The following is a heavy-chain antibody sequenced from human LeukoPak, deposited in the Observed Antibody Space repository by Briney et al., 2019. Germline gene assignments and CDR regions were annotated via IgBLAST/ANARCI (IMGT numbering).Heavy chain of an antibody. CDR2: IYYSGST. CDR3: ARGGGNGGGWVGHYYYMDV. J-gene: IGHJ6*03. Sequence: SETLSLTCTVSGGSISTYYWSWIRPPPGKGLEWIGYIYYSGSTNYNPSLKSRVTISVDTSKNQFSLRLTSVTAADTAVYYCARGGGNGGGWVGHYYYMDVWGKGTTVTVSS. CDR1: GGSISTYY. D-gene: IGHD4-23*01. V-gene: IGHV4-59*08.